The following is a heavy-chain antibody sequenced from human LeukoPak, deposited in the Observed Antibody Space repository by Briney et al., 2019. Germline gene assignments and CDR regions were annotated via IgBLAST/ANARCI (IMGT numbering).Heavy chain of an antibody. D-gene: IGHD6-19*01. CDR3: ARGQEQWLVLHYFDY. CDR1: GDSINSLDL. Sequence: SETLSLTCTVSGDSINSLDLWSRVRQPPGKGLEWIGEMYLSGTTHSNPSVKSRVTISIDKSKNQFFLNLSSVTAADTAVYYCARGQEQWLVLHYFDYWGQGTLVTVSS. CDR2: MYLSGTT. J-gene: IGHJ4*02. V-gene: IGHV4-4*02.